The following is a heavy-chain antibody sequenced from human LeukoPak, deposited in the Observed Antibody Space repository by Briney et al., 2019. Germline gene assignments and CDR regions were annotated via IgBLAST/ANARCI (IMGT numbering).Heavy chain of an antibody. J-gene: IGHJ4*02. Sequence: GESLKISCKGSGYSFSSYWIAWVRQMPGKDLEWMGVIYPRDSRTTYSPSFQDQVTISADKSTSTAYLQWTSLKASDTAMYYCARHLSDITSSPNYWGPGTLVTVSS. D-gene: IGHD2-2*01. CDR3: ARHLSDITSSPNY. V-gene: IGHV5-51*01. CDR2: IYPRDSRT. CDR1: GYSFSSYW.